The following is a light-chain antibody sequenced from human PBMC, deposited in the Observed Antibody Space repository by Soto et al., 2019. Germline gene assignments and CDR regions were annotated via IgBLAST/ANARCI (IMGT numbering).Light chain of an antibody. CDR2: KAS. J-gene: IGKJ1*01. Sequence: DIQMPEAPSTLSESVGDRVTITFRASQTISSWLAWYQQKPGKAPKVLIYKASTLESGVPSRFSGSGSGTEFTLTISSLQPDDFETYYCQQYNTYSRTFGQGTKVDIK. CDR1: QTISSW. CDR3: QQYNTYSRT. V-gene: IGKV1-5*03.